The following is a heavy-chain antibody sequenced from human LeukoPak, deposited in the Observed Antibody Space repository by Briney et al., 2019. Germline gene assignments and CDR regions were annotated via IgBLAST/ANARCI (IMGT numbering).Heavy chain of an antibody. J-gene: IGHJ4*02. CDR2: ISGSGGST. V-gene: IGHV3-23*01. CDR1: GFTFSNYA. Sequence: GRSLRLSCAASGFTFSNYAMSWARQAPGKGLEWVSAISGSGGSTYYADSVKGRFTISRDNSKNALYLQMNSLRAEDTAVYYCTKGTIWLPFDYWGQGTLVTVSS. D-gene: IGHD5-18*01. CDR3: TKGTIWLPFDY.